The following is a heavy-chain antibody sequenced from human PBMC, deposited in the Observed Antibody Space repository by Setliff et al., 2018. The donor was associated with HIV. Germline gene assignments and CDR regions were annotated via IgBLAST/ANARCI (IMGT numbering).Heavy chain of an antibody. D-gene: IGHD3-22*01. CDR3: AEGGYYYLDY. V-gene: IGHV1-46*01. Sequence: ASVKVSCKASAYTFTFYYMHWVRQAPGQGLEWMGIINPSGGSTSYAQKFQGRVTMARDTSTSTVYMELSSLRSEDTAVYYCAEGGYYYLDYWGQGTLVTVSS. J-gene: IGHJ4*02. CDR2: INPSGGST. CDR1: AYTFTFYY.